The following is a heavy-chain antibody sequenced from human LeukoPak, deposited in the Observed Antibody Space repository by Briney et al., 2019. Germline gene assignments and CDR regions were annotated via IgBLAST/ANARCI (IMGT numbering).Heavy chain of an antibody. Sequence: SETLSLTCTVSGGSISSYYWSWIRQPPGKGLEWIGYIYYSGSTNYNPSLKSRVTISVDTSKNQFSLKLSSVTAADTAVYYCARGICSSTSCYYYYMDVWGKGTTVTVSS. CDR3: ARGICSSTSCYYYYMDV. V-gene: IGHV4-59*01. D-gene: IGHD2-2*01. J-gene: IGHJ6*03. CDR2: IYYSGST. CDR1: GGSISSYY.